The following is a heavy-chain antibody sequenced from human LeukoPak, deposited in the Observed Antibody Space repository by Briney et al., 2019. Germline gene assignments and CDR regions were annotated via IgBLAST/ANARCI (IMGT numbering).Heavy chain of an antibody. CDR1: GFTFSSYG. CDR2: IWYDGSNK. J-gene: IGHJ4*02. CDR3: ARDPYDGGKGPFDY. V-gene: IGHV3-33*01. Sequence: GRSLRLSCAASGFTFSSYGMHLVRQAPGKGLEWVAVIWYDGSNKYYADSVKGRFTISRDNSKNTLYLQMNSLRAEDTAVYYCARDPYDGGKGPFDYWGQGTLVTVSS. D-gene: IGHD4-23*01.